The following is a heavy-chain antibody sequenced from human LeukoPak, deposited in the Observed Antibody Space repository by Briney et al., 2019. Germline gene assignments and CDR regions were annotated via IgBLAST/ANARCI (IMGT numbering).Heavy chain of an antibody. CDR3: AKASSGYCGGGTCSVPY. J-gene: IGHJ4*02. V-gene: IGHV3-43*02. CDR1: GFTFDDYA. CDR2: ISGDGDST. Sequence: GGSLRLSCAASGFTFDDYAMHWVRQAPGKGLEWVSLISGDGDSTYYADSVKGRFTISRDNSKNSLYLQMNSLMTEDTAFYYCAKASSGYCGGGTCSVPYWGQGTLVTVSS. D-gene: IGHD2-15*01.